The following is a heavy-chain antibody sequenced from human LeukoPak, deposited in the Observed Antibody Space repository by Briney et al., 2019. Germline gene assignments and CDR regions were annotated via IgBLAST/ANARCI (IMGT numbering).Heavy chain of an antibody. Sequence: SETLSLTCTVSGVSISDYYWSWIRQPPGEWLEWICYIYYSGSADYNPSLKSRVTISVDTSKNQFSLRLNSVTAADTAVYYCARVGDSSGYSVFDSWGRGTLVTVSS. CDR1: GVSISDYY. J-gene: IGHJ4*02. V-gene: IGHV4-59*01. CDR2: IYYSGSA. D-gene: IGHD3-22*01. CDR3: ARVGDSSGYSVFDS.